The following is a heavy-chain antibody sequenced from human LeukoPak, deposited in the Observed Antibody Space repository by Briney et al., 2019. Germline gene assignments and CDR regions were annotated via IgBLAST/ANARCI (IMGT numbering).Heavy chain of an antibody. J-gene: IGHJ6*02. CDR2: IYYSGST. CDR1: GGSISSSSYY. D-gene: IGHD6-13*01. Sequence: PSETLSLTCTVSGGSISSSSYYWGWTRQPPGKGLEWIGSIYYSGSTYYNPSLKSRVTISVDTSKNQFSLKLSSVTAADTAVYYCARDATPGTNYYYYGMDVWGQGTTVTVSS. CDR3: ARDATPGTNYYYYGMDV. V-gene: IGHV4-39*07.